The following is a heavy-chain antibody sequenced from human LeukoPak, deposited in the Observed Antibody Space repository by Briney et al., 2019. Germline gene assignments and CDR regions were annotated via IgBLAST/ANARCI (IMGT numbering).Heavy chain of an antibody. Sequence: SVKVSCKASGDTFSNYAISWVRQAPGQGLEWMGGIIPIFGIANYAQKFQGRVTITADKSTSTAYMELSSLRSEDTAVYYCARLDDLFDYWGQGTLVTVSS. D-gene: IGHD3/OR15-3a*01. J-gene: IGHJ4*02. CDR3: ARLDDLFDY. CDR1: GDTFSNYA. V-gene: IGHV1-69*10. CDR2: IIPIFGIA.